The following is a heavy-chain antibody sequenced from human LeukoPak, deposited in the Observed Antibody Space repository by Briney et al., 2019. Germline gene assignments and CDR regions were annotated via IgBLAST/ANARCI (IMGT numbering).Heavy chain of an antibody. CDR1: GFTFSSYA. Sequence: GGSLRLSCAASGFTFSSYAMTWVRQAPGKGLEWVSVIYSGGNTYYSDSVKGRFTISRDNSKNTLSLQMNSLRAEDTAVYYCARGLAVPASYYFDYWGQGTLVTVSS. V-gene: IGHV3-53*01. CDR2: IYSGGNT. CDR3: ARGLAVPASYYFDY. J-gene: IGHJ4*02. D-gene: IGHD6-19*01.